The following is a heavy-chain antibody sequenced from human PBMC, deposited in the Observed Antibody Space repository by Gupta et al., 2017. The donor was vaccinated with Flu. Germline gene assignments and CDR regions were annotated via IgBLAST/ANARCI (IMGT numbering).Heavy chain of an antibody. CDR3: ARVGRGGYDDGMDV. CDR2: IHSSGST. V-gene: IGHV4-4*07. J-gene: IGHJ6*02. CDR1: GGSISGYF. Sequence: QVQLQESGPGLVKPSETLSLTCTVSGGSISGYFWSWVRQPAGKGLEWIGRIHSSGSTNHNPSLKSRVTMSVDTSKNQFSLKVSSVTAADTAVYYCARVGRGGYDDGMDVWGQGTTVTVS. D-gene: IGHD5-12*01.